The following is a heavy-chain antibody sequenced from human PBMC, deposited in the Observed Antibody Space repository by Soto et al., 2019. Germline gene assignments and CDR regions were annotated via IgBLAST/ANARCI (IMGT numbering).Heavy chain of an antibody. D-gene: IGHD1-26*01. CDR3: ARDSEVGATYYYYGMDV. J-gene: IGHJ6*02. CDR1: GFTFSSYG. Sequence: GGSLRLSCAASGFTFSSYGMHWVRQAPGKGLEWVAVIWYDGSNKYYADSVKGRFTISRDNSKNTLYLQMNSLRAEDTAVYYCARDSEVGATYYYYGMDVWGQGTTVTVSS. V-gene: IGHV3-33*01. CDR2: IWYDGSNK.